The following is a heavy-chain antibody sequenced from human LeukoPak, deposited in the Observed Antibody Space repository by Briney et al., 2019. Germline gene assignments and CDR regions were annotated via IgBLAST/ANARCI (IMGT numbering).Heavy chain of an antibody. V-gene: IGHV4-61*02. J-gene: IGHJ4*02. D-gene: IGHD6-19*01. CDR1: GGSISSGTYY. Sequence: SQTLSLTCSVSGGSISSGTYYWSWIRQPAGKGLGWIGRVYTSGSTNYNPSLKSRVTISVDTSKNQFSLRLSSVTAADTAVYYCARSSIAVAGPDYWGQGTLVTVSS. CDR3: ARSSIAVAGPDY. CDR2: VYTSGST.